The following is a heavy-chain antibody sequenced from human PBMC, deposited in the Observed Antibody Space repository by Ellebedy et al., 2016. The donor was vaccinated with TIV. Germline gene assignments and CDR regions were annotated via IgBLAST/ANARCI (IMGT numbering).Heavy chain of an antibody. J-gene: IGHJ4*02. Sequence: PGGSLRLSCAVSGFTFSSYFMSWVRQAPGKGLEWVSTISTSGTYIYYADSVTGRFTISRDNAKNSVFLQMNSLRVEDTALYYWARGPAGYNAGKHDFWGQGTLVVVSS. D-gene: IGHD1-14*01. CDR1: GFTFSSYF. V-gene: IGHV3-21*01. CDR2: ISTSGTYI. CDR3: ARGPAGYNAGKHDF.